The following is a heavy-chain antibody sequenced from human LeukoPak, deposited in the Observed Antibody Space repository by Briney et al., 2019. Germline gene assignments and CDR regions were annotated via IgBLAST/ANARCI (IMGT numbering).Heavy chain of an antibody. Sequence: SETLSLTCTVSGXSISNSIYYWGWIRQPPGKGLEWIGTIYYSGSTYYNPSLKRRVTVSVDTSRNRFSLKLNSVTAADTAVYYCARHTSGWYGFDYWGQGTLVTVSS. CDR3: ARHTSGWYGFDY. J-gene: IGHJ4*02. V-gene: IGHV4-39*01. CDR1: GXSISNSIYY. D-gene: IGHD6-19*01. CDR2: IYYSGST.